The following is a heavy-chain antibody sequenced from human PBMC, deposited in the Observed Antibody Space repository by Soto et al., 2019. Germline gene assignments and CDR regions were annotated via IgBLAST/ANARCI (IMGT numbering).Heavy chain of an antibody. D-gene: IGHD5-18*01. V-gene: IGHV3-30-3*01. J-gene: IGHJ6*02. CDR3: ARVLDTAMVSYYYGMDV. CDR2: ISYDGSNK. CDR1: GFTFSSYA. Sequence: PGGSLRLSCAASGFTFSSYAMHWVRQAPGKGLEWVAVISYDGSNKYYADSVKGRFTISRDNSKNTLYLQMNSLRAEDTAVYYCARVLDTAMVSYYYGMDVWGQGTTVTVSS.